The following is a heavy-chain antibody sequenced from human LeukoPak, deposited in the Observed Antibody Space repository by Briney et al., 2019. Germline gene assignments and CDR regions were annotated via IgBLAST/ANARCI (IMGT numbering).Heavy chain of an antibody. J-gene: IGHJ3*02. CDR3: AFADSSGYLGGDAFDI. V-gene: IGHV1-69*02. Sequence: ASVKVSCKTSGYTFTDYYIHWVRQAPGQGLEWMGRIIPILGIANYAQKFQGRVTITADKSTSTAYMELSSLRSEDTAVYYCAFADSSGYLGGDAFDIWGQGTMVTVSS. D-gene: IGHD3-22*01. CDR2: IIPILGIA. CDR1: GYTFTDYY.